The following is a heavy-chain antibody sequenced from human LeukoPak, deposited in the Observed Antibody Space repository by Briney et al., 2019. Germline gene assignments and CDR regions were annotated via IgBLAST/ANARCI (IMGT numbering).Heavy chain of an antibody. CDR1: GSTFTNYG. D-gene: IGHD3-22*01. CDR2: ISAYNGNT. CDR3: ARLGNYYDSSGYYY. Sequence: ASVKVSCKASGSTFTNYGISWVRQAPGQGLEWMGWISAYNGNTNYAQKLQGRVTMTTDTSTSTAYMELRSLRSDDTAVYYCARLGNYYDSSGYYYWGQGTLVTVSS. J-gene: IGHJ4*02. V-gene: IGHV1-18*01.